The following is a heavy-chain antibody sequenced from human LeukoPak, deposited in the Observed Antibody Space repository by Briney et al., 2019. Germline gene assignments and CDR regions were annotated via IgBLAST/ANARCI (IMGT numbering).Heavy chain of an antibody. CDR2: ISAYNGNT. CDR3: ARMAHLIQPEYNWFDP. CDR1: GYTFTSYG. D-gene: IGHD2-21*01. J-gene: IGHJ5*02. Sequence: ASVKVSCKASGYTFTSYGISWVRQAPGQGLEWMGWISAYNGNTNYAQKLQGRVTMTTDTSTSTAYMELRSLRSDDTAVYYCARMAHLIQPEYNWFDPWGQGTLVTVSS. V-gene: IGHV1-18*01.